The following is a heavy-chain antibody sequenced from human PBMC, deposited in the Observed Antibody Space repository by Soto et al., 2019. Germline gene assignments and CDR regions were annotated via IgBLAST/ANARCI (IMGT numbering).Heavy chain of an antibody. CDR1: GGSVSSGSYY. Sequence: PSETLSLTCTVSGGSVSSGSYYWSWIRQPPGKGLEWIGYIYYSGSTNYNPSLKSRVTISVDTSKNQFSLKLSSVTVADTAVYYCARVRLGELSSSDYWGQGTLVTVSS. J-gene: IGHJ4*02. CDR3: ARVRLGELSSSDY. V-gene: IGHV4-61*01. D-gene: IGHD3-16*02. CDR2: IYYSGST.